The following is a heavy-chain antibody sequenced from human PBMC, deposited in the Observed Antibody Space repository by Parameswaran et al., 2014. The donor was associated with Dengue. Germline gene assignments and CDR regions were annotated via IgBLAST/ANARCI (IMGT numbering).Heavy chain of an antibody. J-gene: IGHJ4*02. V-gene: IGHV4-39*07. CDR2: IYYSGST. CDR3: AREPLGRYYYGPGGYFDY. D-gene: IGHD3-22*01. Sequence: VRQMPGKGLEWIGSIYYSGSTYYNPSLKSRVTISVDTSKNQFSLKLSSVTAADTAVYYCAREPLGRYYYGPGGYFDYWGQGTLVTVSS.